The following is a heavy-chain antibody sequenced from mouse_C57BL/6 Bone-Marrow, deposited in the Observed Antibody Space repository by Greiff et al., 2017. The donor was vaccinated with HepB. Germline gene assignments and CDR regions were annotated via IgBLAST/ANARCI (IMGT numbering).Heavy chain of an antibody. V-gene: IGHV1-59*01. CDR1: GYTFTSYW. D-gene: IGHD2-3*01. CDR3: ARSEDGYLAWFAY. Sequence: QVQLKQPGAELVRPGTSVKLSCKASGYTFTSYWMHWVKQRPGQGLEWIGVIDPSDSYTNYNQKFKGKATLTVDTSSSTAYMQLSSLTSEDSAVYYWARSEDGYLAWFAYWGQGTLVTVSA. CDR2: IDPSDSYT. J-gene: IGHJ3*01.